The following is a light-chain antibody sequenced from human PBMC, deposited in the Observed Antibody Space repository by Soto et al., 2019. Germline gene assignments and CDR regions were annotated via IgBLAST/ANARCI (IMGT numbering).Light chain of an antibody. CDR1: QSFSSSY. CDR2: GAS. Sequence: EIVLTQSPGTLSLSPGERATLSCRASQSFSSSYLAWYQQKPGQAPRLLIYGASSRATGIPDRFRGSGSGTDFTLTISRLEPEDFAVYYCQQYGSSRTFGQGTKVEIK. V-gene: IGKV3-20*01. CDR3: QQYGSSRT. J-gene: IGKJ1*01.